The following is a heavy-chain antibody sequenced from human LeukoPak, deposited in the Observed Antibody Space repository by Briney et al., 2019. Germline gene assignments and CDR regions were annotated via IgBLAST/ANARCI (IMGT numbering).Heavy chain of an antibody. D-gene: IGHD5-18*01. J-gene: IGHJ4*02. CDR2: INHSGST. Sequence: SETLSLTCAVYGGSFSGYYWSWIRQPPGKGLEWIGEINHSGSTNYNPSLKSRVTISVSKSKKLFSLKQDSSTAAEPAVYYRARASVGIRGARTAPYYFDYWGQGTLVTVSS. CDR3: ARASVGIRGARTAPYYFDY. CDR1: GGSFSGYY. V-gene: IGHV4-34*01.